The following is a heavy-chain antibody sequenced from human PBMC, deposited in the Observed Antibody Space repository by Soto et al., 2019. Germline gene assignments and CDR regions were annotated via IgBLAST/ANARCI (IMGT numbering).Heavy chain of an antibody. D-gene: IGHD2-15*01. J-gene: IGHJ4*02. V-gene: IGHV3-9*01. Sequence: EVQLVESGGGLVQPGRSLRLSCAASGFTFDNCGMHWVRQAPGKGLEWVAGISWDSSTIGYADSVKGRFIISRDDAKNTLYLQMDTLGGEDTALYYCFQGRYPTMATPLDHWGQGTQVIVSS. CDR1: GFTFDNCG. CDR2: ISWDSSTI. CDR3: FQGRYPTMATPLDH.